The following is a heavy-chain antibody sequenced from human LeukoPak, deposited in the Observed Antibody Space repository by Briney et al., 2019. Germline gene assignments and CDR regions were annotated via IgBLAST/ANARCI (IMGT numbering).Heavy chain of an antibody. CDR1: VGSISSGDYY. CDR3: ARVSSWELLIRSVAVGYSDY. Sequence: PSQTLSLTCTVSVGSISSGDYYWSWIRQPPGKGLEWIGYIYYSGSTYYNPSLKSRVTISVDTSKNQFSLKLSSVTAADTAVYYCARVSSWELLIRSVAVGYSDYCGQGTLVTVSS. CDR2: IYYSGST. J-gene: IGHJ4*02. V-gene: IGHV4-30-4*08. D-gene: IGHD1-26*01.